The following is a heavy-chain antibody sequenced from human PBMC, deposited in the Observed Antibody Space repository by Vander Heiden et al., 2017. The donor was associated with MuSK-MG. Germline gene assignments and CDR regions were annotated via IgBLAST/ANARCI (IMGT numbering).Heavy chain of an antibody. CDR1: GASISIDYF. Sequence: QVQLPQSGPGLVKPSETLSLTCGVSGASISIDYFWGWIRQPPGKGLEGIGNMYHSGSTYYNPSLKSRVTRSIDTSKNQFSLRLSSVTAADTAVYYCARRQYSSSKWFDPWGQGTLGTVSS. CDR2: MYHSGST. V-gene: IGHV4-38-2*01. J-gene: IGHJ5*02. CDR3: ARRQYSSSKWFDP. D-gene: IGHD6-6*01.